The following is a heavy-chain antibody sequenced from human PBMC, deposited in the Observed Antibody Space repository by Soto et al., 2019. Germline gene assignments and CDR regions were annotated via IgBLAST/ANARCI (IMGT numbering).Heavy chain of an antibody. J-gene: IGHJ5*02. D-gene: IGHD2-2*01. Sequence: ASVKVSCKASGYTFTNYCVTWVRQAPGQGLEWMGWISAYTDNPNYAQKFQGRVTMTIDTSTTTAYMDLRSLTSDDTAVYYCARVIPGAEAWFGPWGQGTLVTVSS. CDR1: GYTFTNYC. V-gene: IGHV1-18*01. CDR2: ISAYTDNP. CDR3: ARVIPGAEAWFGP.